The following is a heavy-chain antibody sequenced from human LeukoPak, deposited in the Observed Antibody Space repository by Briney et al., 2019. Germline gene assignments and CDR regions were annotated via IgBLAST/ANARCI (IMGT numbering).Heavy chain of an antibody. CDR3: VTVGMTSIWSYLRFDP. V-gene: IGHV3-64D*08. D-gene: IGHD1-26*01. J-gene: IGHJ5*02. CDR2: ITSNGGST. CDR1: GFTFSTNS. Sequence: QPGGSLRLSCSASGFTFSTNSMHWVRQAPGKGLEFVSAITSNGGSTYYADSVKGRFTISRDNSKNTLYLQMSSLRAEDTAVYYCVTVGMTSIWSYLRFDPRGQGTLVPVSS.